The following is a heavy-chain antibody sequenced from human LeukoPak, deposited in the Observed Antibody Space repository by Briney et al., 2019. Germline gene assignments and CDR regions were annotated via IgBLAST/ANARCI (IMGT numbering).Heavy chain of an antibody. CDR2: IWHSGST. D-gene: IGHD6-13*01. CDR1: GYSSGYY. Sequence: PSETLSLTCAVSGYSSGYYWGWIRQPPGKGLEWIGSIWHSGSTYYNPSLKSRVTISLDTSKNQFSLKLTSVTAADTAVYYCARDGSIRSWAIDYWGQGTLVTVSS. J-gene: IGHJ4*02. CDR3: ARDGSIRSWAIDY. V-gene: IGHV4-38-2*02.